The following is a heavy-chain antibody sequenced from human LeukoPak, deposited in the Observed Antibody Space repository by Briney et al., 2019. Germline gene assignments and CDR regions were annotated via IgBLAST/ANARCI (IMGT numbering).Heavy chain of an antibody. CDR1: GFTFSSYW. V-gene: IGHV3-7*01. CDR2: IKEDGSGE. Sequence: GGSLRLSCSASGFTFSSYWMSWVRQAPGKGLEWVANIKEDGSGEYYVGSVKGRFTISRDNAKNSLYLQMNSLRAEDTAVYYCARGRGIKFGYWGQGTLVTVSS. D-gene: IGHD3-10*01. J-gene: IGHJ4*02. CDR3: ARGRGIKFGY.